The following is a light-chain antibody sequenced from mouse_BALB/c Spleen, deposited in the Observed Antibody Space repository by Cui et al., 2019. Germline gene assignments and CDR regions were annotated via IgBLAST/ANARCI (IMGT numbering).Light chain of an antibody. CDR1: PSVSY. Sequence: QIVLPQSLAILSASLGEEITLTCSASPSVSYMHWYQQKSGTSPKLLIYSTSNLPSGVPSRFSGSGSGTVYSLTISSVEAEDAADYYCHQWSSYPWTFGGGTKLEIK. J-gene: IGKJ1*01. V-gene: IGKV4-80*01. CDR2: STS. CDR3: HQWSSYPWT.